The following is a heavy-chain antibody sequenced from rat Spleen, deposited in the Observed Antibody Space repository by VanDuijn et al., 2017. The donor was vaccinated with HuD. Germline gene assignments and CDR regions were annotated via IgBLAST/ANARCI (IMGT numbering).Heavy chain of an antibody. J-gene: IGHJ4*01. Sequence: EVQLVATGGGLVQPGRSLKLSCVASGFTFSNYWMYWIRQAPGKGLEWISSINTNGGTTYYLDSVKGRFTISRNNAENTVYLQMNSLRSEDTATYYCSKGAIDQLLAMDAWCQGSSVTVSS. D-gene: IGHD1-2*01. CDR1: GFTFSNYW. V-gene: IGHV5-58*01. CDR3: SKGAIDQLLAMDA. CDR2: INTNGGTT.